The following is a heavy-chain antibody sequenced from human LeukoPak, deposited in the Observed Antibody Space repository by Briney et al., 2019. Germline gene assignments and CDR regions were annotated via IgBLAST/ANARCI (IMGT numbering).Heavy chain of an antibody. J-gene: IGHJ4*02. CDR2: INPNSGGT. V-gene: IGHV1-2*02. CDR1: GYTFTGYY. CDR3: ARVARYCGGDCYSDY. D-gene: IGHD2-21*02. Sequence: ASVKVSCKASGYTFTGYYMHWVRQAPGQGLEWMGWINPNSGGTNYAQKFQGRVTMTRGTSISTAYMELSRLRSDDTAVYYCARVARYCGGDCYSDYWGQGTLVTVSS.